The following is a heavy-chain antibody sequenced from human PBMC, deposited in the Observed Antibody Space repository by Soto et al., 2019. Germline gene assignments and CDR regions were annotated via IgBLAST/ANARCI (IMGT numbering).Heavy chain of an antibody. CDR3: ARESEDLTSTFDY. Sequence: GGSLRLSCAASGFTFSRYSMNWVRQAPGKGLEWVSSISSTTNYIYYADSMKGRFTVSRDNAKNSVYLDMNSLSAEDTAVYYCARESEDLTSTFDYWGQGTLVTVSS. CDR2: ISSTTNYI. J-gene: IGHJ4*02. CDR1: GFTFSRYS. V-gene: IGHV3-21*01.